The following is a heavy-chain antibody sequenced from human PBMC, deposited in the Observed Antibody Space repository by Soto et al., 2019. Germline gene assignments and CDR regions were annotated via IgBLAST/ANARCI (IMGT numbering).Heavy chain of an antibody. V-gene: IGHV4-39*01. CDR3: ARLGILVVVAATKNWFDS. D-gene: IGHD2-15*01. CDR2: IYYSGST. CDR1: GGSISSSSYY. J-gene: IGHJ5*01. Sequence: SETLSLTCTVSGGSISSSSYYWGWIRQPPGKGLEWIGSIYYSGSTYHNPSLKSRVTISVDTSKNQFSLKLSSVTAADTAVYYCARLGILVVVAATKNWFDSWGQGTLVTVSS.